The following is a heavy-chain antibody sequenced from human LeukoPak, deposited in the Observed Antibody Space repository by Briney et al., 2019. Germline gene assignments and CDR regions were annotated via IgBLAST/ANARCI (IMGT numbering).Heavy chain of an antibody. CDR1: GGSISSGRYY. Sequence: SETLSLTCTVSGGSISSGRYYWSWIRQPAGKGLEWIGRIYTSGSTNYNPSLKSRVTISVDTSKNQFSLKLSSVTAADTAVYYCASLHSYGYEYWGQGTLVTVSS. CDR3: ASLHSYGYEY. V-gene: IGHV4-61*02. D-gene: IGHD5-18*01. J-gene: IGHJ4*02. CDR2: IYTSGST.